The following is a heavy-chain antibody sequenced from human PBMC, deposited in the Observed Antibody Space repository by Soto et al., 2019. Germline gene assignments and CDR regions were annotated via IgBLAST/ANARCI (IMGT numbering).Heavy chain of an antibody. CDR1: GFTFTSSA. J-gene: IGHJ6*02. CDR2: IVVGSGNT. D-gene: IGHD3-3*01. CDR3: AAGVVPSDHYYYYYGMDV. Sequence: QMQLVQSGPEVKKPGTSVKVSCKAYGFTFTSSAVQWVRQARGQRLEWRGWIVVGSGNTNYAQKFQERVKITRDMSTSTAYMELSSLRSEDTAVYYCAAGVVPSDHYYYYYGMDVWGQGTTVTVSS. V-gene: IGHV1-58*01.